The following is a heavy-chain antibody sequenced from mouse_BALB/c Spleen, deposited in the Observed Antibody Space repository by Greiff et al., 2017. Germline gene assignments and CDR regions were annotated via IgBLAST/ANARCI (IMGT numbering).Heavy chain of an antibody. CDR2: ISNLAYSI. J-gene: IGHJ2*01. Sequence: EVQLVESGGGLVQPGGSRKLSCAASGFTFSDYGMAWVRQAPGKGPEWVAFISNLAYSIYYADTVTGRFTISRENAKNTLYLEMSSLRSEDTAMYYCAKLGLGDYFDYWGQGTTRTVSS. CDR3: AKLGLGDYFDY. CDR1: GFTFSDYG. V-gene: IGHV5-15*02. D-gene: IGHD4-1*01.